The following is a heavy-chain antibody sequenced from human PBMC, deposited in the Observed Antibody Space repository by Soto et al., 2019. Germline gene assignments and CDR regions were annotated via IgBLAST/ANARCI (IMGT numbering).Heavy chain of an antibody. CDR1: GYAFTSYG. V-gene: IGHV1-18*01. D-gene: IGHD4-17*01. CDR3: ASRPDYGDYVDY. CDR2: INAYNGNT. Sequence: ASVKVSCKASGYAFTSYGISWVPQAPGQGLEWMGWINAYNGNTNYAQKIQGRVTMTTDTSTSTAYMELRSLRSDDTAVYYCASRPDYGDYVDYWGQVTLVTVSS. J-gene: IGHJ4*02.